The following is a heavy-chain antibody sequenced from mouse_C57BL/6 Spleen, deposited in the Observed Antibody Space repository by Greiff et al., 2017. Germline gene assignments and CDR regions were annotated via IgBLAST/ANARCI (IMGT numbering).Heavy chain of an antibody. Sequence: VQLKESGPELVKPGASVKISCKASGYSFTDYNMNWVKQSNGKSLEWIGVINPNYGTTSYNQKFKGKATLTVDQSSSTAYMQLNSLTSEDSAVYYCASSPYYSNYEYYAMDYWGQGTSVTVSS. D-gene: IGHD2-5*01. V-gene: IGHV1-39*01. CDR3: ASSPYYSNYEYYAMDY. CDR1: GYSFTDYN. CDR2: INPNYGTT. J-gene: IGHJ4*01.